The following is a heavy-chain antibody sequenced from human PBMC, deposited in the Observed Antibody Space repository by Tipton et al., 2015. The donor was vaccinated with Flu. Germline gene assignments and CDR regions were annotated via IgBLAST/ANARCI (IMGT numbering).Heavy chain of an antibody. V-gene: IGHV4-59*11. CDR2: IYFSGST. CDR3: ARGSYGELLYFDY. Sequence: LRFSCSVSGGSISGHYWNWIRQPPGKGLEWIGYIYFSGSTEYNPSLRSRVTISLDTSKKHFSLNLSSVIAADTAMYYCARGSYGELLYFDYWGQGTLGIVSS. J-gene: IGHJ4*02. D-gene: IGHD1-26*01. CDR1: GGSISGHY.